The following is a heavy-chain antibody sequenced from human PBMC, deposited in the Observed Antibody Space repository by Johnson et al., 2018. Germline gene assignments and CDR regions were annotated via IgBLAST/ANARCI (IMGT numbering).Heavy chain of an antibody. J-gene: IGHJ6*02. Sequence: VQLLESGGGVVQPGRSLRLSCAASGFTFSSYGMHWVRQAPGKGLEWVAVIWYDGSNKYYADSVKGRFTISRDNSKNTLDLQMNSLRAEDTGVYYCAGEILGIAVAGHPGGDGMDVWGQGTTVTVSS. CDR3: AGEILGIAVAGHPGGDGMDV. CDR1: GFTFSSYG. V-gene: IGHV3-33*01. D-gene: IGHD6-19*01. CDR2: IWYDGSNK.